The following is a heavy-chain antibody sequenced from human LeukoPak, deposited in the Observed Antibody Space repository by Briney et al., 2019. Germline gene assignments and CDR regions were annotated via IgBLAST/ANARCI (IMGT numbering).Heavy chain of an antibody. CDR2: IKQDGSEK. V-gene: IGHV3-7*01. CDR1: GFTFSSYW. J-gene: IGHJ6*02. Sequence: GGSLRLSCAASGFTFSSYWMSWVRQAPGKGLEWVAIIKQDGSEKYYVDSVKGRFTISRDNSKNTLYLQMNSLRAEDTAVYYCAKDTSYGDDYYYYGMDVWGQGTTVTVSS. D-gene: IGHD4-17*01. CDR3: AKDTSYGDDYYYYGMDV.